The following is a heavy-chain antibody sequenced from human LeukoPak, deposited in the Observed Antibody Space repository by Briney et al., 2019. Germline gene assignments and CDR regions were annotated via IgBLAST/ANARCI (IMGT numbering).Heavy chain of an antibody. CDR3: ATGPYYDSSGGYYFDY. Sequence: ASVKVSCKSSGGTFSSYAIRWVRQAPGQGLEWMGWISAYNGNTNYAQKLQGRVTMTTDTSTSTAYMELRSLRSDDTAVYYCATGPYYDSSGGYYFDYWGQGTLVTVS. CDR1: GGTFSSYA. V-gene: IGHV1-18*01. CDR2: ISAYNGNT. D-gene: IGHD3-22*01. J-gene: IGHJ4*02.